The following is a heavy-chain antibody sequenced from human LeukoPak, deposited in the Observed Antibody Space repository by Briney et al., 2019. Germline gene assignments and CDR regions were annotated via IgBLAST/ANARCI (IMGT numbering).Heavy chain of an antibody. CDR3: ASSPLYKVWGSYRYLGDYFDY. CDR1: GGSISSYY. D-gene: IGHD3-16*02. V-gene: IGHV4-59*12. J-gene: IGHJ4*02. Sequence: SETLSLTCTASGGSISSYYWSWIRQPPGKGLEWIGYIYYSGSTNHNPSLKSRVTISVDTSKNQFSLKLSSVTAADTAVYYCASSPLYKVWGSYRYLGDYFDYWGQGTLVTVFS. CDR2: IYYSGST.